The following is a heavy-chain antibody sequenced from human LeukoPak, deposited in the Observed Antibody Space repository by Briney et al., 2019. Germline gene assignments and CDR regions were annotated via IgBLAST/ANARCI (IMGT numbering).Heavy chain of an antibody. V-gene: IGHV3-30*04. CDR3: ARSSEYDYVWGSYLGKWDYYYYMDV. Sequence: GGSLRLSCAASGFTFSSYAMHWVRQAPGKGLEWVAVISYDGSNKYYADSVKGRFTISRDNSKNTLYPQMNSLRAEDTAVYYCARSSEYDYVWGSYLGKWDYYYYMDVWGKGTTVTVSS. CDR2: ISYDGSNK. J-gene: IGHJ6*03. CDR1: GFTFSSYA. D-gene: IGHD3-16*01.